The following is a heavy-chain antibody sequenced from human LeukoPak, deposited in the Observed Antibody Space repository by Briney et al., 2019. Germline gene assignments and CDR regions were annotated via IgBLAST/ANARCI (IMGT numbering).Heavy chain of an antibody. V-gene: IGHV3-74*01. CDR3: ARGRDGYNSLYYYYGMDV. CDR2: MKSDGSGT. J-gene: IGHJ6*02. Sequence: GGSLRLSCAASGFTFSNYWMHWVRQAPGKGLMWVSRMKSDGSGTSYADSVKGRFTIYRDNAKNTLYLQMNSLRAGDTAVYYCARGRDGYNSLYYYYGMDVWGQGLTVTVSS. CDR1: GFTFSNYW. D-gene: IGHD5-24*01.